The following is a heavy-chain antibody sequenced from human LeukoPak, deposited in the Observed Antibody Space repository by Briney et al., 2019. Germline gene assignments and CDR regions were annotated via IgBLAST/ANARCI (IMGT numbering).Heavy chain of an antibody. Sequence: PGRSLRLSCAASGFTFSSYAMHWVRQAPGKGLEWVAVISYDGSKKYYADSVKGRFTISRDNSKNTLYLQMNSLRAEDTAVYYCASWAYYPSFDYWGQGTLVTVSS. D-gene: IGHD3-22*01. V-gene: IGHV3-30-3*01. J-gene: IGHJ4*02. CDR2: ISYDGSKK. CDR1: GFTFSSYA. CDR3: ASWAYYPSFDY.